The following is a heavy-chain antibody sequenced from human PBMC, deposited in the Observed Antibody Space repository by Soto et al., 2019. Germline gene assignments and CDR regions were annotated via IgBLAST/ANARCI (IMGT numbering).Heavy chain of an antibody. CDR3: AIVITAGSRSFDY. CDR2: IRIDGSDT. Sequence: EVQLVESGGGLVQPGGSLRLSCAASGFTFSHYWMHWVRQAPGKGLVWVSRIRIDGSDTTYTGSVKGRFTISRDNAKNTLFLQMNSLRAGDTVVYYCAIVITAGSRSFDYCGQGTLVTVSS. D-gene: IGHD3-22*01. CDR1: GFTFSHYW. J-gene: IGHJ4*02. V-gene: IGHV3-74*01.